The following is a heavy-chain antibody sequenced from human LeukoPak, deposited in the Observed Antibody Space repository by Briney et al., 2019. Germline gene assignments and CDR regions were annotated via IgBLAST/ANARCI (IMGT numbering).Heavy chain of an antibody. J-gene: IGHJ4*02. D-gene: IGHD2-2*01. V-gene: IGHV3-11*06. CDR2: ISANSGYI. CDR1: GFTFSDYY. CDR3: ARDVSRVVPAARYFDY. Sequence: GGSLRLSCAASGFTFSDYYMSWIRQAPGKGLEWVSYISANSGYIKFADSVRGRFTISRDNAKNSLYLQMNSLRSEDTAVYYCARDVSRVVPAARYFDYWGQGTLVTVSS.